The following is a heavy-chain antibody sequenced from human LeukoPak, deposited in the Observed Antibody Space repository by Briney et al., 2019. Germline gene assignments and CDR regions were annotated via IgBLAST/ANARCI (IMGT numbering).Heavy chain of an antibody. CDR3: ARGRAYDILTGYPTFDY. Sequence: YSGSTNYNPSLKSRVTISVDTSKNQFSLKLSSVTAADTAVYYCARGRAYDILTGYPTFDYWGQGTLVTVSS. D-gene: IGHD3-9*01. CDR2: YSGST. J-gene: IGHJ4*02. V-gene: IGHV4-59*09.